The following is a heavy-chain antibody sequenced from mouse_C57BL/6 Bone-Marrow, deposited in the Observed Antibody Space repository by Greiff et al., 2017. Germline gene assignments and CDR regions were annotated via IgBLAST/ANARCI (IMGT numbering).Heavy chain of an antibody. Sequence: VQLQQPGAELVKPGASVKLSCKASGYTFTSYWMHWVKQRPGQGLEWIGMIHPNSGSTNYNEKFKSKATLTVDKSSSTAYMQLSSLTSEDSAVYYWARSCYSQLKAYWGQGTLVTVSA. CDR3: ARSCYSQLKAY. CDR2: IHPNSGST. J-gene: IGHJ3*01. V-gene: IGHV1-64*01. CDR1: GYTFTSYW. D-gene: IGHD2-12*01.